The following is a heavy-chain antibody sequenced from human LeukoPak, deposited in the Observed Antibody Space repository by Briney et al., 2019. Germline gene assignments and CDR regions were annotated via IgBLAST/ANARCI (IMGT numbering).Heavy chain of an antibody. Sequence: GGSLRLSCAASGFTFSSYAMHWVRQAPGKGLEWVAVISYDGSNKYYADSVKGRFTISRDNSKNTLYLQMNSLRAEDTAVYYCAKGGNTDDISAIDYWGQGTLVTVSS. CDR1: GFTFSSYA. CDR2: ISYDGSNK. J-gene: IGHJ4*02. D-gene: IGHD3-16*01. CDR3: AKGGNTDDISAIDY. V-gene: IGHV3-30*04.